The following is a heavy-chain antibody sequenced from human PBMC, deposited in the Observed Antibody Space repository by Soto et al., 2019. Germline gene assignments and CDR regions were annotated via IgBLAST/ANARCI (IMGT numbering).Heavy chain of an antibody. J-gene: IGHJ4*02. D-gene: IGHD5-12*01. CDR1: GGTFSSYT. CDR2: IIPILGIA. CDR3: AREIADSGYDSDY. Sequence: QVQLVQSGAEVKKPGSSVKVSCKASGGTFSSYTISWVRQAPGQGLEWMGRIIPILGIANYAQKFQGRVTITADKSTSTADMELSSLRSEDTAVYYCAREIADSGYDSDYWGQGTLVTVSS. V-gene: IGHV1-69*08.